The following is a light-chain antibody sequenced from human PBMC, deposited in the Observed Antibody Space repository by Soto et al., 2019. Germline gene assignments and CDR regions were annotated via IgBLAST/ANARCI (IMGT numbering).Light chain of an antibody. CDR2: EVN. CDR3: SAYTGSTLV. J-gene: IGLJ3*02. V-gene: IGLV2-14*03. CDR1: SSDLGSYNY. Sequence: QSVLTQPASVSGSPGQSITISCTGTSSDLGSYNYVSWYRQHPGKAPKVLLYEVNNRPSGVSNRFSGSKSGNTASLTISGLQAEDEADYYCSAYTGSTLVFGGGTQVTVL.